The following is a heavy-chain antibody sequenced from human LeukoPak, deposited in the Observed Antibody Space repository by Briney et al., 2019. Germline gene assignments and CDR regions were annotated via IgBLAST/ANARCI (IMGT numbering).Heavy chain of an antibody. V-gene: IGHV1-24*01. CDR3: ATFVGVWKGMNV. CDR1: GYTLTDLS. Sequence: ASVKVSCKVSGYTLTDLSLHWVRQAPGKGLEWMGGFDPEDGETNYAQKFQGRVTVTEDTSTDTAYMELSSLRSEDTAVYYCATFVGVWKGMNVWGQGTPVTVSS. J-gene: IGHJ6*02. CDR2: FDPEDGET. D-gene: IGHD2-8*01.